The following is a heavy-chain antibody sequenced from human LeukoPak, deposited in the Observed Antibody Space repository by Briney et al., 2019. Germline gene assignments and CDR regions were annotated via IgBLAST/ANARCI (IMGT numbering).Heavy chain of an antibody. V-gene: IGHV3-21*01. CDR1: GFTFSTYA. J-gene: IGHJ3*02. CDR2: ISSSSSYI. D-gene: IGHD5-18*01. Sequence: PGGSLRLSCAASGFTFSTYAVNWVRQAPGKGLEWVSSISSSSSYIYYADSVKGRFTISRDNAKNSLYLQMNSLRAEDTAVYYCARDGYSYGLDAFDIWGQGTMVTVSS. CDR3: ARDGYSYGLDAFDI.